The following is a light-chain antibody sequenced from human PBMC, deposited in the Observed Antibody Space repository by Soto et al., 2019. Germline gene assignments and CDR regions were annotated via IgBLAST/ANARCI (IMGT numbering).Light chain of an antibody. V-gene: IGKV1-9*01. CDR1: QAMNTY. J-gene: IGKJ5*01. CDR3: QQLHSYPIT. Sequence: DIQLTQSPSFLSASVGDRVTISCRASQAMNTYIAWYRQRPGAAPKLLVYGASTLYTGVPSRFSGSESGAVFTLTISSLQPEDFATYYCQQLHSYPITFGQGTRLEIK. CDR2: GAS.